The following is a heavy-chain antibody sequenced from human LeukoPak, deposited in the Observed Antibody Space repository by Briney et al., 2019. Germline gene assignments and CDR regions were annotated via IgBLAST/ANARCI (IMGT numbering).Heavy chain of an antibody. J-gene: IGHJ4*02. CDR2: ISRSSYI. V-gene: IGHV3-21*01. CDR1: GVTFSSYS. D-gene: IGHD4-17*01. CDR3: ARDGYGDLLIAVVTI. Sequence: PGGSLRLSCAASGVTFSSYSMSWVRQAPGKGLEWVSSISRSSYIYYADSVKGRFTISRDNAKNSLYLQMNSLRAEDTAVYYCARDGYGDLLIAVVTIWGQGTLVTVSS.